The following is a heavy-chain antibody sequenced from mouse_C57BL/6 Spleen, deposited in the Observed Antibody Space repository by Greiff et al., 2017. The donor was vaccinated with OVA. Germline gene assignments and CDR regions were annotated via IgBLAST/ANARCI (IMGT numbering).Heavy chain of an antibody. V-gene: IGHV14-4*01. CDR2: IDPENGDT. D-gene: IGHD2-4*01. Sequence: VQLQPSGAELVRPGASVKLSCTASGFTIKDDYMSWVRQRPEQGLEWIGWIDPENGDTDYASKFQGKATITADTTSNTDYLQLSSLTSEDTAVYYCTTGYDCDEAYWGQGTLVTVSA. CDR3: TTGYDCDEAY. J-gene: IGHJ3*01. CDR1: GFTIKDDY.